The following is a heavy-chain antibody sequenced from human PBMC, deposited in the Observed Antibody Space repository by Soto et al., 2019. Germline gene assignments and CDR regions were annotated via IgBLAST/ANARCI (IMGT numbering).Heavy chain of an antibody. CDR2: IWYDGSKK. D-gene: IGHD4-17*01. Sequence: QVQLVESGGGVVQPGRSLRLSCAASGFTFSSYGMHWVRQAPGKGLEWVAVIWYDGSKKYYADSVKGRFTISRDNSKNTLHLQMNSLRAEDTAVYYCARDAPEATVTNYYYYYMDVWGKGTTVTVSS. CDR1: GFTFSSYG. J-gene: IGHJ6*03. CDR3: ARDAPEATVTNYYYYYMDV. V-gene: IGHV3-33*01.